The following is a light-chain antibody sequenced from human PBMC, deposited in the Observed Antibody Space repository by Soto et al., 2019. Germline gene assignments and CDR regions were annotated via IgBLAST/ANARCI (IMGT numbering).Light chain of an antibody. J-gene: IGKJ2*01. CDR2: DTS. Sequence: EIVLTQSPATLSLSPGERATLSCRASQSVSSSYLAWYQQKQGQAPRLLIYDTSSRATGIPDRFSGSGSETDFTLSISRLDPYDFALYYCQQYCSSPYTFGQGTKLEIK. CDR1: QSVSSSY. V-gene: IGKV3-20*01. CDR3: QQYCSSPYT.